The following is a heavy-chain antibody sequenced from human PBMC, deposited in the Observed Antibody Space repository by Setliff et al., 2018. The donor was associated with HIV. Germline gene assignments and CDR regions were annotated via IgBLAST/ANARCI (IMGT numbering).Heavy chain of an antibody. V-gene: IGHV3-30*02. J-gene: IGHJ6*03. CDR2: INYDESSE. D-gene: IGHD1-26*01. CDR1: GFTFSAHG. CDR3: ARDGGMGVYYMDV. Sequence: GGSLRLSCAASGFTFSAHGMHWVRQAPGKGLEWVAFINYDESSEYYVDSVKGRVTISRDNSKNTVDLQMNSLRAEDTAVYYCARDGGMGVYYMDVWGKGTTVTVSS.